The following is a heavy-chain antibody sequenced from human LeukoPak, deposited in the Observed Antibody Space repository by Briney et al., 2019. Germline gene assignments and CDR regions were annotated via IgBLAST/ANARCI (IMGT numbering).Heavy chain of an antibody. J-gene: IGHJ4*02. Sequence: ASVKVSCKASGYTFTSYYMHWVRQAPGQGLAWMGIINPSGGSTSYAQKFQGRVTMTRDTSTSTVYMELSSLRSEDTAVYYCARDRYYDSSGYYSTSLIDYWGQGTLVTVSS. CDR1: GYTFTSYY. V-gene: IGHV1-46*01. CDR2: INPSGGST. D-gene: IGHD3-22*01. CDR3: ARDRYYDSSGYYSTSLIDY.